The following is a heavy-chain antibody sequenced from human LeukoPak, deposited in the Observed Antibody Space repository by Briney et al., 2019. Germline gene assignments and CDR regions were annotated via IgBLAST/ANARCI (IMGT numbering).Heavy chain of an antibody. CDR3: AKDNAANCGGDCPSYAFDI. CDR2: ISFDGSNK. J-gene: IGHJ3*02. CDR1: GFTFNTYG. Sequence: GRSLRLSCAASGFTFNTYGMHWVRQAPGKGLEWVAVISFDGSNKYYTDSVKGRFTISRDNSKNTLFLQMNSLRAEDTAVYYCAKDNAANCGGDCPSYAFDIWGQGTMVTVSS. V-gene: IGHV3-30*18. D-gene: IGHD2-21*02.